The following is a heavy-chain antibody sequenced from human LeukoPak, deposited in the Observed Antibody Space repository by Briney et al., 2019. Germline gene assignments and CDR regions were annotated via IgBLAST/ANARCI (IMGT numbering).Heavy chain of an antibody. J-gene: IGHJ4*02. CDR3: ARDGRRGPDCYAGGCCFVPGQ. CDR1: GFTVSGNY. V-gene: IGHV3-66*01. Sequence: GGSLRLSCAASGFTVSGNYMSWVRQAPGRGLEWVSVIYTGGNTYYADSVKGRFTISRDSSKNTLYLQMNSLRGEDTAVYYCARDGRRGPDCYAGGCCFVPGQWGQGTVVTVSS. D-gene: IGHD2-15*01. CDR2: IYTGGNT.